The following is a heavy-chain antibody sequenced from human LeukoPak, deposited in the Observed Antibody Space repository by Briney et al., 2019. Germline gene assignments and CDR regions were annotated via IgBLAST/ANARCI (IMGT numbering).Heavy chain of an antibody. J-gene: IGHJ4*02. CDR1: GFTFSSYA. CDR3: AKDEPQFSRSSERDDY. V-gene: IGHV3-23*01. Sequence: GGSPRLSCAASGFTFSSYAMSWVRQAPGKGLEWVSAIRGSGGSTYYADSVKGRFTISRDNSKNTLYLQMNSLRAEDTAVYYCAKDEPQFSRSSERDDYWGQGTLVTVSS. CDR2: IRGSGGST. D-gene: IGHD6-13*01.